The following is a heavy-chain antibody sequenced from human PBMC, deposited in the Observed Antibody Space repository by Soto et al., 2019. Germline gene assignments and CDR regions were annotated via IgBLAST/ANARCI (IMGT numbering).Heavy chain of an antibody. J-gene: IGHJ5*02. CDR1: GYTFTSYG. V-gene: IGHV1-18*01. Sequence: QVQLVQSGAEVKKPGASVKVSCKASGYTFTSYGISWVRQAPGQGLEWMGWISAYNGNTNYAQKLQGRVTMTTDTSTSTAYMELRGLRSDDTAVYYCARITVRATVTTYWFDPWGQGTLVTVSS. CDR3: ARITVRATVTTYWFDP. D-gene: IGHD4-4*01. CDR2: ISAYNGNT.